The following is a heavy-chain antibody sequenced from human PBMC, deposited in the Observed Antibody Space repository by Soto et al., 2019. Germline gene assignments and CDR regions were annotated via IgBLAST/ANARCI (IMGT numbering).Heavy chain of an antibody. CDR3: ARGQPTSAVALGWFDP. CDR1: GFTFSSYA. J-gene: IGHJ5*02. CDR2: ISYDGSNK. Sequence: QVQLVESGGGVVQPGRSLRLSCAASGFTFSSYAMHWVRQAPGKGLEWVAVISYDGSNKYYADSVKGRFTISRDNSKNTLYLHMNSLRAEDTAVYYCARGQPTSAVALGWFDPWGQGTLVTVSS. V-gene: IGHV3-30-3*01. D-gene: IGHD6-19*01.